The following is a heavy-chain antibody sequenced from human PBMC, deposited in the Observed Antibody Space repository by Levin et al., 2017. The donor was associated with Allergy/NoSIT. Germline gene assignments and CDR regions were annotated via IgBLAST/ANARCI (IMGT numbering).Heavy chain of an antibody. Sequence: SQTLSLTCTVSGGSISSGGYYWSWIRQHPGKGLEWIGYTYYSGSTYYNPSLKSRVTISVDTSKNQFSLKLSSVTAADTAVYYCASDRCIAAAGCWFDPWGQGTLVTVSS. CDR1: GGSISSGGYY. V-gene: IGHV4-31*03. CDR2: TYYSGST. J-gene: IGHJ5*02. CDR3: ASDRCIAAAGCWFDP. D-gene: IGHD6-13*01.